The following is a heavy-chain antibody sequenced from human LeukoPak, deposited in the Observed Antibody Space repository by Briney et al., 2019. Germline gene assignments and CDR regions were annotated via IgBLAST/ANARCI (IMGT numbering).Heavy chain of an antibody. Sequence: SVTLSLTCTVSGGSISSSSYYWGWIRQPPGKGLEWIGSIYYSGSTYYNPSLKSRVTISVDTSKNQFSLKLSSVTAADTAVYYCARRGDRRTSDYWGQGTLVTVSS. J-gene: IGHJ4*02. CDR1: GGSISSSSYY. D-gene: IGHD6-25*01. V-gene: IGHV4-39*01. CDR3: ARRGDRRTSDY. CDR2: IYYSGST.